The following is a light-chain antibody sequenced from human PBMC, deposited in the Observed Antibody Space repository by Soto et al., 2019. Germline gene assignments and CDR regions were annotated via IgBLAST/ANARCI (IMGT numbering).Light chain of an antibody. CDR1: QGISSY. J-gene: IGKJ1*01. Sequence: IQLTQSPSSLSASVGDRVTITCRASQGISSYLGWYQQKPGKAPNLLIYAASTLQSGVPSRFSGGGSGTDFTLTISSLQPEDFAVYYCQQYGGSPPWTFGQGTKVDIK. CDR2: AAS. CDR3: QQYGGSPPWT. V-gene: IGKV1-9*01.